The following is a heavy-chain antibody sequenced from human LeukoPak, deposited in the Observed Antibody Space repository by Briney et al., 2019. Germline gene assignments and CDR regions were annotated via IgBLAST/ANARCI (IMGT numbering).Heavy chain of an antibody. D-gene: IGHD6-13*01. CDR3: ARDGTAAGLYFDL. Sequence: GGSLRLSCAVSGFTFSSYWMNWVRQAPGKGLEWVASIRQDGGEKSYVDSVKGRFTISRDNTKNSLYLQINSLRAEDTAVYYCARDGTAAGLYFDLWGQGTLVTVSS. V-gene: IGHV3-7*01. CDR1: GFTFSSYW. CDR2: IRQDGGEK. J-gene: IGHJ4*01.